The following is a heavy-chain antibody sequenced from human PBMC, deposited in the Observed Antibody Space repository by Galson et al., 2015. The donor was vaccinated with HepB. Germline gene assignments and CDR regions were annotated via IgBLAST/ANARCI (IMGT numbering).Heavy chain of an antibody. CDR1: GFAFSTYT. Sequence: SLRLSCAASGFAFSTYTMHWVRQAPGKGLEWVAVMAYDGSNKYYADSVKGRITISGDNSKNTLYLQMMSLRAEDTAAYFCARGTSNGWYPYYFDYWGQGTLVTVSS. V-gene: IGHV3-30*04. D-gene: IGHD6-19*01. J-gene: IGHJ4*02. CDR3: ARGTSNGWYPYYFDY. CDR2: MAYDGSNK.